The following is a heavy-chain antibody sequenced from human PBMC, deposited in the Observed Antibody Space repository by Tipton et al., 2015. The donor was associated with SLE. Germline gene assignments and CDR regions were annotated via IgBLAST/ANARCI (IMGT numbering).Heavy chain of an antibody. D-gene: IGHD3-10*01. CDR2: LFYSGTT. V-gene: IGHV4-39*01. Sequence: PGLVKPSETLSLTCTVSGGSITRGGSYYWGWIRQPPGKGLEWIGSLFYSGTTSYNPSLTSRVTISVDTSKNQFSLKLSSVTAADTAVYYCARQGPLWYYYYYMDVWGKGTTVTVSS. CDR3: ARQGPLWYYYYYMDV. CDR1: GGSITRGGSYY. J-gene: IGHJ6*03.